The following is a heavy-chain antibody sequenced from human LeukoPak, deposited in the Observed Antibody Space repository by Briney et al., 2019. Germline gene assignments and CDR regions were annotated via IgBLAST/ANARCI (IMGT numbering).Heavy chain of an antibody. CDR2: ISYDGSNK. J-gene: IGHJ4*02. Sequence: GGSLRLSCAASGFTFSSYAMHWVRQAPGKGLEGVAVISYDGSNKYYADSVKGRFTISRDNSKNTLYLQMNSLRAEDTAVYYCARPDDIVATITYFDYWGQGTLVTVSS. CDR3: ARPDDIVATITYFDY. CDR1: GFTFSSYA. V-gene: IGHV3-30-3*01. D-gene: IGHD5-12*01.